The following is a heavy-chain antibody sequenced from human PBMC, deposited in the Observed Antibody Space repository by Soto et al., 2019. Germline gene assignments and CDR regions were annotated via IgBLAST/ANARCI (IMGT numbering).Heavy chain of an antibody. CDR3: AKDLGYCSGGSCYCFDY. Sequence: QVQLVESGGGVVQPGRSLRLSCAASGFTFSSYGMHWVRQAPGKGLEWVAVISYDGSNKYYADSVKGRFTISRDNSKNTLYLQMNRLRAEDTAVYYCAKDLGYCSGGSCYCFDYWGQGTPVTVSS. D-gene: IGHD2-15*01. CDR1: GFTFSSYG. J-gene: IGHJ4*02. CDR2: ISYDGSNK. V-gene: IGHV3-30*18.